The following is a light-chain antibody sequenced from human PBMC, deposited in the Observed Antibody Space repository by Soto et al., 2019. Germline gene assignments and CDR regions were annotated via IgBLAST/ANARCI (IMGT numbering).Light chain of an antibody. CDR2: AAS. CDR1: QGIGND. V-gene: IGKV1-6*01. CDR3: LQDYNYPRT. J-gene: IGKJ1*01. Sequence: AIQMTQSRSSLSASVGDRVTITCRASQGIGNDLGWYQQKPGKAPKLLIYAASSLQSGVPSRFSGSGSGTDFTLTITSLQPEDFATYYCLQDYNYPRTFGQGTKVEIK.